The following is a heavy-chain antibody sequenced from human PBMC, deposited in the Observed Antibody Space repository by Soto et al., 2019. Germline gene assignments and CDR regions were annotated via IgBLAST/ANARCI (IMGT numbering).Heavy chain of an antibody. CDR3: ARDNAYSLPEAYYYYGMDV. CDR1: GYTFTSYG. Sequence: ASVKVSCKASGYTFTSYGISWVRQAPGQGLEWMGWISAYNGNTNYAQKLQGRVTMTTDTSTSTAYMELRSLRSEDTAVYYCARDNAYSLPEAYYYYGMDVWGQGTTVTVSS. D-gene: IGHD4-4*01. V-gene: IGHV1-18*01. CDR2: ISAYNGNT. J-gene: IGHJ6*02.